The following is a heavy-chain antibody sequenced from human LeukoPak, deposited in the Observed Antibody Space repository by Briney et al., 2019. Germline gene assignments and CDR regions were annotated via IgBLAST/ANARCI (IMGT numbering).Heavy chain of an antibody. CDR3: ARHLYSSYYYYMDV. D-gene: IGHD6-13*01. CDR2: IYYSGST. V-gene: IGHV4-59*08. J-gene: IGHJ6*03. Sequence: SETLSLTCTVSGGSISSYYWSWIRQPPGKGLEWIGYIYYSGSTYYNPSLKSRVTISVDTSKIQFSLKLSSVTAADTAVYYCARHLYSSYYYYMDVWGKGTTVTISS. CDR1: GGSISSYY.